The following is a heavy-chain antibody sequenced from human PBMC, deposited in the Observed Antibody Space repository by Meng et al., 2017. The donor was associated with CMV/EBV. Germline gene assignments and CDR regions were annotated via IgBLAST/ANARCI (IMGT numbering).Heavy chain of an antibody. V-gene: IGHV4-34*01. CDR2: INHSGST. CDR3: ARGAGSDY. D-gene: IGHD6-19*01. CDR1: GFTFSSYA. Sequence: GSLRLSCAASGFTFSSYAMSWVRQPPGKGLEWIGEINHSGSTNYNPSLKSRVTISVDTSKNQFSLKLSSVTAADTAVYYCARGAGSDYWGQGTLVTVSS. J-gene: IGHJ4*02.